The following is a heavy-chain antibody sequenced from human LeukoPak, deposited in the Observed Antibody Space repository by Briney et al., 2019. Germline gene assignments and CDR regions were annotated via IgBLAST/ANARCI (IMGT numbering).Heavy chain of an antibody. J-gene: IGHJ3*02. D-gene: IGHD3-10*01. CDR2: IYYSGNT. V-gene: IGHV4-61*01. CDR3: ARSDYHNSGSHTVFDAFDI. Sequence: SETLSLTCTVSGDSVSSGSSHWSWIRQPPGKGLEWIGYIYYSGNTNYNPSLKSRVTISVDTSKNQFSLKLSFVIAADTAMYYCARSDYHNSGSHTVFDAFDIWGQGTRVTVSS. CDR1: GDSVSSGSSH.